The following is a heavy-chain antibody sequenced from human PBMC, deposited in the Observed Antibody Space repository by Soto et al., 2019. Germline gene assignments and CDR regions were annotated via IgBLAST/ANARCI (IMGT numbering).Heavy chain of an antibody. J-gene: IGHJ4*02. D-gene: IGHD3-22*01. CDR2: ISAYNGNT. CDR3: ARVPYYYDSSGYYQFDY. Sequence: QVQLVQSGAEVKKPGASVKVSCKASGYTFTSSGISWVRQAPGPGLEGLGWISAYNGNTNYAQKLQGRVTMTTDTSTSTVYMEMRSTRSDDTAVYYCARVPYYYDSSGYYQFDYWGEGTLVTVSS. CDR1: GYTFTSSG. V-gene: IGHV1-18*04.